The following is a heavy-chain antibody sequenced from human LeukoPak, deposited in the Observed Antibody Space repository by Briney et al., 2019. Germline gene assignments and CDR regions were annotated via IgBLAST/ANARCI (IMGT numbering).Heavy chain of an antibody. V-gene: IGHV3-74*01. D-gene: IGHD3-22*01. CDR2: IKSDGRST. J-gene: IGHJ4*02. CDR1: GFTVSTYS. Sequence: SGGSLRLSCAASGFTVSTYSMNWVRQAPGKGLVWVSRIKSDGRSTSYADSVKGRFTISRDNAKNTLYLQMNSLRAEDTAVYYCARGDETKYYDSGGYYHYFDFWGQGTLVTVSS. CDR3: ARGDETKYYDSGGYYHYFDF.